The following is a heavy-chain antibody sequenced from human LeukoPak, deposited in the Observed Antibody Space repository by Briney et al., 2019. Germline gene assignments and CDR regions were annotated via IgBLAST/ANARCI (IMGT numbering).Heavy chain of an antibody. CDR2: IDVKSGDT. J-gene: IGHJ5*02. V-gene: IGHV1-2*02. CDR1: GYTFTDYY. Sequence: ASVQVSCKASGYTFTDYYIHWVRQAPGQGLEWMGWIDVKSGDTFYAQMFHGRVTLTGDTSINTAYMELSRLRSDDTAVFYCARSYYDVLTGNYMWLAPWGQGTLVTVSS. CDR3: ARSYYDVLTGNYMWLAP. D-gene: IGHD3-9*01.